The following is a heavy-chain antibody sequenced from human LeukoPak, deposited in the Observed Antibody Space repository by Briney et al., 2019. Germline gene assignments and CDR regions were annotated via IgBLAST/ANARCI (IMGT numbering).Heavy chain of an antibody. D-gene: IGHD3-22*01. CDR2: ISGSAGST. CDR3: AKLRDFYDSTGYSRFPY. Sequence: PGGSLRLSYAASGFTFCGYAMGWVRQAPGKGLEWVSAISGSAGSTYYADSVKGRFTISRDNSKNSLYLQMNSLRAEDTAVYYCAKLRDFYDSTGYSRFPYWGQGTLVTVSS. CDR1: GFTFCGYA. V-gene: IGHV3-23*01. J-gene: IGHJ4*02.